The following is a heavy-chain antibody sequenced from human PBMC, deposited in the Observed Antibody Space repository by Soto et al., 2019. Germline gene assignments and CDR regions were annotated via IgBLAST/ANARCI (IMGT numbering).Heavy chain of an antibody. CDR3: ARGGRRSPGMDV. CDR2: IYYSGST. J-gene: IGHJ6*02. Sequence: QVQLQESGPGRVKPSQTLSLTCTVSGGSISSGGYYWSWIRQHPGKGLEWIGYIYYSGSTYYNPSLKSRVTISVDMSKNQGSLKLSSVTAADTAVYYCARGGRRSPGMDVWGQGTTVTVSS. V-gene: IGHV4-31*03. CDR1: GGSISSGGYY.